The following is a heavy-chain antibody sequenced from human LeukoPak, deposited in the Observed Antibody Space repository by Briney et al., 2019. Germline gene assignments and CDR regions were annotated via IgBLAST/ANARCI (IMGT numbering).Heavy chain of an antibody. D-gene: IGHD1-26*01. CDR2: ISSSGSTI. CDR1: GFTFSSYE. Sequence: GGSLRLSCAASGFTFSSYEMNWVRQAPGKGLEWVSCISSSGSTIYYADSVKGRFTISRDNAKNSLYLQMNSLRAEDTAVYYCAGDTTPCDYWGQGTLVTVSS. V-gene: IGHV3-48*03. J-gene: IGHJ4*02. CDR3: AGDTTPCDY.